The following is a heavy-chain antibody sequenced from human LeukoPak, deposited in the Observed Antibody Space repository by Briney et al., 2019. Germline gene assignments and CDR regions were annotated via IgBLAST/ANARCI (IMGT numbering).Heavy chain of an antibody. J-gene: IGHJ4*02. D-gene: IGHD1-26*01. CDR1: GFTFSSYW. V-gene: IGHV3-74*01. Sequence: GGSLRLSCAASGFTFSSYWMHWVRQAPGKGLVWVSRINSDGSSTSYADSVKGRFTISRDNAKNSLSLQMNSLRAEDTAVYYCAREPSFSNSYYSSTYFDYWGQGTLLTVSS. CDR2: INSDGSST. CDR3: AREPSFSNSYYSSTYFDY.